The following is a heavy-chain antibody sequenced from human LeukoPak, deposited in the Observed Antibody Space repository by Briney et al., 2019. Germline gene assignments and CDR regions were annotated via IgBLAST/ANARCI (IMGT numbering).Heavy chain of an antibody. J-gene: IGHJ4*02. CDR1: GYTFTGYY. D-gene: IGHD3-22*01. Sequence: ASVKVSCKASGYTFTGYYMHWVRQAPGQGLEWMGWINPNSGGTNYAQKFQGRVTMTRDTSISTAYMELSRLRSDDTAVYYCARAPPPTHYYDSSGYYLDYWGQGTLVTVSS. CDR3: ARAPPPTHYYDSSGYYLDY. CDR2: INPNSGGT. V-gene: IGHV1-2*02.